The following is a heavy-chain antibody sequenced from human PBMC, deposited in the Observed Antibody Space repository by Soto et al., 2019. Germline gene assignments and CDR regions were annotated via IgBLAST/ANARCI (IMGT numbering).Heavy chain of an antibody. CDR3: ARSDSVVVVADTWDIDF. CDR1: GYTFTSYG. CDR2: ISAYNGNT. D-gene: IGHD2-15*01. Sequence: QVQLVQSGAEVKKPGASVQVSCKASGYTFTSYGISWGRQAPGQGLERMGWISAYNGNTNYAQKLQGRVTMTTDTSTSTDYMELRSLRADDTAVYYCARSDSVVVVADTWDIDFWGQGTLVTVSS. J-gene: IGHJ4*02. V-gene: IGHV1-18*01.